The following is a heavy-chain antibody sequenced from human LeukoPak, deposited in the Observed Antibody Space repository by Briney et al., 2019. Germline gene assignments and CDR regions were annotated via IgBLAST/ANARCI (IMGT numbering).Heavy chain of an antibody. Sequence: GSLRLSCAASGFTFSSYAMSWVRQAPGKGLEWVSDISGSGGSTYYADSVKGRFTISRDNSKNTLYLQMNSLRAEDTAVYYCAKGDFENSSGWGYSDYWGQGTLVTVSS. J-gene: IGHJ4*02. V-gene: IGHV3-23*01. D-gene: IGHD6-19*01. CDR1: GFTFSSYA. CDR2: ISGSGGST. CDR3: AKGDFENSSGWGYSDY.